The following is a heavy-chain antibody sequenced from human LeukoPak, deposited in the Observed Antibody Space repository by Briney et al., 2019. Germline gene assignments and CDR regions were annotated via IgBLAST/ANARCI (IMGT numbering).Heavy chain of an antibody. CDR3: ATGHVGSSSWYDSAEYFQH. CDR1: GGSISSYY. D-gene: IGHD6-13*01. Sequence: SETLSLTCTVSGGSISSYYWSWIRQPPGKGLEWIGYSYYSGSTNYNPSLKSRVTISVDTSKSQFSLKLSSVTAADTAVYYCATGHVGSSSWYDSAEYFQHWGQGTLVTVSS. CDR2: SYYSGST. V-gene: IGHV4-59*01. J-gene: IGHJ1*01.